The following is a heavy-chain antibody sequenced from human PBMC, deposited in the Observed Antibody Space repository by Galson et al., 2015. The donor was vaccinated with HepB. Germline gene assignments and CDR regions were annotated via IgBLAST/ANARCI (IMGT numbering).Heavy chain of an antibody. CDR1: GFSTNH. D-gene: IGHD5/OR15-5a*01. CDR2: IYSDGST. CDR3: ARVVYTSDRVVAFDI. J-gene: IGHJ3*02. Sequence: SLRLSCAASGFSTNHMSWVRQALGKGLEWVSVIYSDGSTYFGDSVKGRFTISRDNSKNTLYLQMTSLRVEDTAVYYCARVVYTSDRVVAFDIWGQGTMVTVSS. V-gene: IGHV3-66*01.